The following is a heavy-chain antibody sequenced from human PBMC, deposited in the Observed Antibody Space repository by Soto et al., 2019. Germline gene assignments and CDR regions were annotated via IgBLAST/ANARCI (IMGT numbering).Heavy chain of an antibody. CDR2: INHSGST. V-gene: IGHV4-34*01. D-gene: IGHD3-9*01. CDR3: ARKRSYYDILTGQRPYSGMDV. J-gene: IGHJ6*02. CDR1: GGSFSGYY. Sequence: SETLSLTCAVYGGSFSGYYWSWIRQPPGKGLEWIGEINHSGSTNYNPSLKSRVTISVDTSKNQFSLKLSSVTAADTAVYYCARKRSYYDILTGQRPYSGMDVWGQGTTVT.